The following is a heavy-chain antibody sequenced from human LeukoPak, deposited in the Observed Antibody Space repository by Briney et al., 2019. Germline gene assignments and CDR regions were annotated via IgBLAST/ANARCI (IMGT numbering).Heavy chain of an antibody. Sequence: PGRSLRLSCAASGFTFSSYGMHWVRQAPGKGLEWVAVIWYDGSNKYYADSVKGRFTISRDNSKNTLYLQMNSLRAEDTAVYYCARGRQGSGWYDLDYWGQGTLVTVSS. CDR2: IWYDGSNK. V-gene: IGHV3-33*01. CDR1: GFTFSSYG. CDR3: ARGRQGSGWYDLDY. J-gene: IGHJ4*02. D-gene: IGHD6-19*01.